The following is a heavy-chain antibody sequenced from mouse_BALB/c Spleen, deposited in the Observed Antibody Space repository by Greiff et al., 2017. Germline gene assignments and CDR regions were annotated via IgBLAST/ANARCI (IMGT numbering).Heavy chain of an antibody. CDR3: ARFTTASGDY. D-gene: IGHD1-2*01. CDR2: ISYSGST. CDR1: GDSITSCY. V-gene: IGHV3-8*02. Sequence: EVQLQQSGPSLVKPSQTLSITCSVTGDSITSCYWNWIRKFPGNKLEYMGYISYSGSTYYYPSIKSQISITRDTSKNQYYLQLNSVTTADTATYYSARFTTASGDYWGQGTSVTVSS. J-gene: IGHJ4*01.